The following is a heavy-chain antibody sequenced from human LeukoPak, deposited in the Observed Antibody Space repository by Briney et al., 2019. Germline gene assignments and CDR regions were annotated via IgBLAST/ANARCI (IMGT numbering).Heavy chain of an antibody. D-gene: IGHD3-22*01. Sequence: GGSLRLSCAASGFTFSSYAMSWVRQAPGKGLEWVSAISGSGGSTYYADSVKGRFTISRDNSKNTLYLQMNSLRAEDTAVYYCAKDPYYYDSSGYYPISIGGQGTMVTVSS. CDR1: GFTFSSYA. J-gene: IGHJ3*02. CDR3: AKDPYYYDSSGYYPISI. V-gene: IGHV3-23*01. CDR2: ISGSGGST.